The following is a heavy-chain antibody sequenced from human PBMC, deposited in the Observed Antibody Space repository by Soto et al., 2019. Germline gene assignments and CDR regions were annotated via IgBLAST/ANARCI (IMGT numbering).Heavy chain of an antibody. CDR3: ATVSGYSGYDRYGFGP. D-gene: IGHD5-12*01. CDR1: GYTFTSYG. CDR2: ISAYNGNT. J-gene: IGHJ5*02. Sequence: PVKLYCKASGYTFTSYGISWGRQAPGQGLEWMGWISAYNGNTNYAQKLQGRVTMTTDTSTSTAYMELRSLRSDDTAVYYCATVSGYSGYDRYGFGPWGQGPLVTVSS. V-gene: IGHV1-18*01.